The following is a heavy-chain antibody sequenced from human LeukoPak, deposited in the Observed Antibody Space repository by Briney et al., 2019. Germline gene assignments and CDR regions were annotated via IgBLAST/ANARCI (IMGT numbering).Heavy chain of an antibody. CDR3: ARTRWLQLAYYFDY. CDR1: GGTFSSYA. Sequence: ASVKVSCKASGGTFSSYAISWVRQAPGQGLEWMGGIIPIFGTANYAQKFQGRVTITADESTSTAYMELSSLRSEDTAVYYCARTRWLQLAYYFDYWGQGTLVTVSS. CDR2: IIPIFGTA. V-gene: IGHV1-69*13. J-gene: IGHJ4*02. D-gene: IGHD5-24*01.